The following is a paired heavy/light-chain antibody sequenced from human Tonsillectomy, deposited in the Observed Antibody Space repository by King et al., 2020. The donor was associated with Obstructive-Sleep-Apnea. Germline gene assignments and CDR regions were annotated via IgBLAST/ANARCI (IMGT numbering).Heavy chain of an antibody. V-gene: IGHV3-30*02. CDR3: ARPLGGDYPQPFEY. Sequence: QVHLVESGGGVVQPGGSLRLSCAASGFIFSTYGFYWVRQAPGKGLEWVAYIRFNGNEKYYADAVKGRFTISRDNSQNTVYLQMSGLRPEDTAIYFCARPLGGDYPQPFEYWGQGTLVTVSS. D-gene: IGHD2-21*02. J-gene: IGHJ4*02. CDR2: IRFNGNEK. CDR1: GFIFSTYG.
Light chain of an antibody. CDR2: RAS. CDR3: QQYYSAPFT. V-gene: IGKV4-1*01. J-gene: IGKJ3*01. Sequence: DIVMTQSPDSLAVSLGERTTISCKSSQSVLYSSNSENSLAWYQQKPGQPPKLLIYRASIRESGVPDRFSGSGSGTDFTLTISSLQAEDVAVYYCQQYYSAPFTFGPGTKVDI. CDR1: QSVLYSSNSENS.